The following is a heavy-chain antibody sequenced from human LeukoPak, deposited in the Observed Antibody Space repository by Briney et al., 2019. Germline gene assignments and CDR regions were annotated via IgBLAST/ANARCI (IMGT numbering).Heavy chain of an antibody. J-gene: IGHJ6*02. D-gene: IGHD5-12*01. CDR2: INPNSGGT. CDR1: GYXFTDYY. CDR3: ARDRVVATIDGMDV. Sequence: ASVKVSCKASGYXFTDYYMHWVRQAPGQGLEWMGGINPNSGGTNYAQKFQGRVTMTRDTSISTAYMELSRLRSDDTAVYYCARDRVVATIDGMDVWGQGTTVTVSS. V-gene: IGHV1-2*02.